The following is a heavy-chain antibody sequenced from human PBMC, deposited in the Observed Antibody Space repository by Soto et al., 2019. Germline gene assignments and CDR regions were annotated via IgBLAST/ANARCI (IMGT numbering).Heavy chain of an antibody. Sequence: SENLSLTCTVSGGSMISYSWSWIRQPPGKGLEWIGYIYHSGSTYYNPSLKSRVTISVDRSKNQFSLKLSSVTAADTAVYYCARVPGPWGQGTLVTVSS. CDR3: ARVPGP. V-gene: IGHV4-30-2*01. CDR2: IYHSGST. CDR1: GGSMISYS. J-gene: IGHJ5*02.